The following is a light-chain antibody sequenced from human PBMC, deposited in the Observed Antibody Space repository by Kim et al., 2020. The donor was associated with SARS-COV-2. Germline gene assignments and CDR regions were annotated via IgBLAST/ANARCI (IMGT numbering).Light chain of an antibody. Sequence: GQSATLSCTGTSSDIGAYKYVACYQQHPGKVPNLLIYEVDERPSGVHDRFSGSKSGNTAALTVSRRQADDEDDYYYSSYAGRSNLIFGGGTQLTVL. V-gene: IGLV2-8*01. CDR3: SSYAGRSNLI. CDR1: SSDIGAYKY. J-gene: IGLJ2*01. CDR2: EVD.